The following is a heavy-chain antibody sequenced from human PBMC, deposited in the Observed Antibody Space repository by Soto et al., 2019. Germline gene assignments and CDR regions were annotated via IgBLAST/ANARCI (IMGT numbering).Heavy chain of an antibody. V-gene: IGHV4-34*01. CDR2: INHSGST. J-gene: IGHJ4*02. CDR3: ARGGRGSSWYSSY. D-gene: IGHD6-13*01. Sequence: SETLSLTCAVYGGSFSGYYWSWIRQPPGKGLEWIGEINHSGSTNYNPSLKSRVTISVDTSKNQFSLKLSSVTAADTAVYYCARGGRGSSWYSSYWGQGTLVTVSS. CDR1: GGSFSGYY.